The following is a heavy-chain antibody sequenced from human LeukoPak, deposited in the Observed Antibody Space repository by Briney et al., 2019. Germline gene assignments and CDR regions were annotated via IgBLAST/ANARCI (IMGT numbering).Heavy chain of an antibody. CDR3: ASYYYDSSGYYYLDY. Sequence: PGGSLRLSCAASGFTFSSYSMTWVRQAPGKGLEWVSSISSSSSYIYYADSVKGRFTISRDNAKNSPYLQMNSLRAEDTAVYYCASYYYDSSGYYYLDYWGQGTLVTVSS. CDR1: GFTFSSYS. V-gene: IGHV3-21*01. CDR2: ISSSSSYI. D-gene: IGHD3-22*01. J-gene: IGHJ4*02.